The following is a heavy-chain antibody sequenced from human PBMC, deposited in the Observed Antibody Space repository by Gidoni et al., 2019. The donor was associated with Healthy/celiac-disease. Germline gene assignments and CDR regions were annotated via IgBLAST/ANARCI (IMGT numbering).Heavy chain of an antibody. J-gene: IGHJ3*02. CDR1: GFTFSSSA. Sequence: QVQLVESGGGVVQPGRSLRLSCAASGFTFSSSAMHWVRQAPGKGLEWVAVNAYDGSNKYYADSVKGRFTSSRDNSKNTLYLQMNSLRAEDTAVYYCARDDPANDYGDYHDAFDIWGQGTMVTVSS. V-gene: IGHV3-30-3*01. D-gene: IGHD4-17*01. CDR2: NAYDGSNK. CDR3: ARDDPANDYGDYHDAFDI.